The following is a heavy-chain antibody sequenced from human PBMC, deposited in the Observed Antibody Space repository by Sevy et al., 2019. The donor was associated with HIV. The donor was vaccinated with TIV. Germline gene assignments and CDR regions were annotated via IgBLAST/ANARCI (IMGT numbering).Heavy chain of an antibody. V-gene: IGHV3-11*01. D-gene: IGHD2-8*01. CDR1: GFIFSDYY. CDR3: ARESGRCSNGGCYGYYGLDV. J-gene: IGHJ6*02. Sequence: GGSLRLSCAASGFIFSDYYMSWIRQAPGKGLEWVSYISLSGSTIYYADSVKGRFTISRDNAKNSLYLQMNRLRAEDTVVYFCARESGRCSNGGCYGYYGLDVWGQGTTVTVSS. CDR2: ISLSGSTI.